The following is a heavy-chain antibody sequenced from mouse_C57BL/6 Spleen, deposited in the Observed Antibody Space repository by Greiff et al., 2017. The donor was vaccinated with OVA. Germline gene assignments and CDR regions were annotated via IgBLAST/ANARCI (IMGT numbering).Heavy chain of an antibody. V-gene: IGHV3-6*01. CDR3: ARDTGTDAMDY. Sequence: VQLQESGPGLVKPSQSLSLTCSVTGYSITSGYYWNWIRQFPGNKLEWMGYISYDGSNNYNPSLKNRISITRDTSKNQFFLKLNSVTTEDTATYYCARDTGTDAMDYWGQGTSVTVSS. CDR1: GYSITSGYY. CDR2: ISYDGSN. D-gene: IGHD3-3*01. J-gene: IGHJ4*01.